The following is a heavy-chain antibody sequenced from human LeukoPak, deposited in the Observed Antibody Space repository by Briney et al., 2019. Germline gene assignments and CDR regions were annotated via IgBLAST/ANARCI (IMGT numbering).Heavy chain of an antibody. CDR1: GRSISSSSYY. J-gene: IGHJ6*03. V-gene: IGHV4-39*07. CDR2: IFYSGST. D-gene: IGHD2-2*01. CDR3: ARVVPAASVNLFCYYYMDV. Sequence: SETLSLTCTLSGRSISSSSYYSGWLRQPPGKGLDWIGSIFYSGSTYSHRSPKNRATISVDTSQYLFSLTLSSVTAAEMAVYYWARVVPAASVNLFCYYYMDVWSKGTTVTVSS.